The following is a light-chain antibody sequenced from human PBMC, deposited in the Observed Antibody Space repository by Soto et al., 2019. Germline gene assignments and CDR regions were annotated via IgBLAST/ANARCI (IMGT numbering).Light chain of an antibody. CDR1: QSLVRY. CDR3: QQRSYPIT. J-gene: IGKJ5*01. CDR2: NAS. V-gene: IGKV3-11*01. Sequence: DIVFTQSPDTLSFSPGESATLSCRASQSLVRYLAWYQQKPSQAPRLLIYNASHRATGIPVRFSGSGSDSDFTLTISSLEPEDFAVYYCQQRSYPITFGQGTRLEI.